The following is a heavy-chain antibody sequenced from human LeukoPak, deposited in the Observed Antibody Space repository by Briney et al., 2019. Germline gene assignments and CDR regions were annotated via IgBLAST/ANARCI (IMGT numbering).Heavy chain of an antibody. V-gene: IGHV3-7*01. D-gene: IGHD3-16*01. CDR3: ASQSYARFDP. Sequence: GGSLRLSCAASGLTFSSKWMSWVRQAPGKGLEWVGNIQPDGSEQYPVDSVKGRFTISRDNARNSLFLQMNSLRVEDTAVYYCASQSYARFDPWGQGTLVTVSS. CDR1: GLTFSSKW. CDR2: IQPDGSEQ. J-gene: IGHJ5*02.